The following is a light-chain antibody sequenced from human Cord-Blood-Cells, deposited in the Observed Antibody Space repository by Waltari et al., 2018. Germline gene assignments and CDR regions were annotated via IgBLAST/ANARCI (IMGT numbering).Light chain of an antibody. Sequence: QTALTQPASVSGSAEQSLTLPCTGTSSAVGSYNLVPWYQQHPGKAPKLMIYEGSKRPSGVSNRFSGSKSGNTASLTISGLQAEDEADYYCCSYAGSSTWVFGGGTKLTVL. CDR3: CSYAGSSTWV. V-gene: IGLV2-23*01. CDR1: SSAVGSYNL. J-gene: IGLJ3*02. CDR2: EGS.